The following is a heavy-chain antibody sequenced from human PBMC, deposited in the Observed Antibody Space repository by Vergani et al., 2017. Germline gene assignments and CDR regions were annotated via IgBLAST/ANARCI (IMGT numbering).Heavy chain of an antibody. CDR2: IYPGDSDT. CDR3: ARLPYYYDSSGWDAFDI. CDR1: GYSFTSYW. D-gene: IGHD3-22*01. J-gene: IGHJ3*02. V-gene: IGHV5-51*01. Sequence: EVQLVQSGAEVKTPGESLTISCKGSGYSFTSYWIGWVRQMPGKGLEWMGIIYPGDSDTRYSPSFQGQVTISADKSISTAYLQWSSLKASDTAMYYCARLPYYYDSSGWDAFDIWGQGTMVTVSS.